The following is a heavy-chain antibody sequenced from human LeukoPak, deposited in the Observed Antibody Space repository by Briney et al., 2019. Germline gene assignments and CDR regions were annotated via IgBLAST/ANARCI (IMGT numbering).Heavy chain of an antibody. CDR2: ISGSGRHT. D-gene: IGHD3-22*01. CDR1: GFISNDYA. CDR3: ARDPWPDSSGFPLHH. J-gene: IGHJ1*01. V-gene: IGHV3-23*01. Sequence: GGSLRLSCVASGFISNDYAMSWVRQAPGKGLEWVSVISGSGRHTFYVDSVKGRFTISRDDSKNTLYLQMNSLRADDTAVYYCARDPWPDSSGFPLHHWGQGTLVTVSP.